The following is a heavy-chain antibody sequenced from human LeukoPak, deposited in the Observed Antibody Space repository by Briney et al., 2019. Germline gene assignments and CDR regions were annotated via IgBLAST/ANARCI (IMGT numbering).Heavy chain of an antibody. J-gene: IGHJ5*02. Sequence: SGGSLRLSCAASGFTFSSYSMNWVRQAPGKGLEWVSSISSSSSYIYYADSVKGRFTISRDNAKNSLYLQMNSLRAEDTAVYYCARDTGIAEENWFDPWGQGTLVTVSS. V-gene: IGHV3-21*01. CDR3: ARDTGIAEENWFDP. CDR1: GFTFSSYS. D-gene: IGHD6-13*01. CDR2: ISSSSSYI.